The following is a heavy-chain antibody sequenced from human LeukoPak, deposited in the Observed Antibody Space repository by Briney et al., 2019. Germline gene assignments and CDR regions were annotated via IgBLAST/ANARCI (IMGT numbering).Heavy chain of an antibody. CDR2: ISAYNGNT. D-gene: IGHD3-3*01. Sequence: GASVKVSCKASGYTFTSYGISWVRQAPGQGLEGMGWISAYNGNTNYEQQFQGRVTITADKSTSTAYMELSSLRSEDTAVYYCARAEKHSGSGYYEDYWGQGTLVTVTS. CDR3: ARAEKHSGSGYYEDY. V-gene: IGHV1-18*01. CDR1: GYTFTSYG. J-gene: IGHJ4*02.